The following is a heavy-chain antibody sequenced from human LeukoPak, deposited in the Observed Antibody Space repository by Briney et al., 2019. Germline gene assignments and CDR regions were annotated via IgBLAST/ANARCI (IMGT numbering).Heavy chain of an antibody. CDR1: GYTFTSYG. J-gene: IGHJ4*02. D-gene: IGHD3-10*01. CDR3: ARESSFYGSGSYSPGDFDY. V-gene: IGHV1-18*01. Sequence: ASVTVSCKASGYTFTSYGISWVRQAPGQGLEWMGWISAYNGNTNYAQKLQGRVTMTTDTSTSTAYMELRSLRSDDTAVYYCARESSFYGSGSYSPGDFDYWGQGTLVTVSS. CDR2: ISAYNGNT.